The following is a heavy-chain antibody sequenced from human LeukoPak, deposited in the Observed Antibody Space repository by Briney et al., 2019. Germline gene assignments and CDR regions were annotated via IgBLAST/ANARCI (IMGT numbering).Heavy chain of an antibody. CDR2: IKQDGSEK. CDR1: GFTFSNYW. J-gene: IGHJ4*02. V-gene: IGHV3-7*03. Sequence: GGSLRLSCAASGFTFSNYWMSWVRQAPGKGLEWVANIKQDGSEKYYVNSVKGRFTISRDNSKNTLYLQMNSLRAEDTAVYHCASDDYDILTGYRPFDYWGQGTLVTVSS. D-gene: IGHD3-9*01. CDR3: ASDDYDILTGYRPFDY.